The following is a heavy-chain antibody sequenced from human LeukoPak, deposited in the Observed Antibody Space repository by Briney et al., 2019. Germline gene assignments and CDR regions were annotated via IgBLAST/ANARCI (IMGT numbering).Heavy chain of an antibody. CDR3: ARTGDQGGY. J-gene: IGHJ4*02. CDR2: IYYSGST. V-gene: IGHV4-59*08. D-gene: IGHD1-14*01. Sequence: SETLSLTCTVSGGSISSYYWSWIRQPPGKGLEWIGYIYYSGSTNFNPSLKSRVTISIDTSKNQVSLKLTSVTAADTAVYYCARTGDQGGYWGQGTPVIVSS. CDR1: GGSISSYY.